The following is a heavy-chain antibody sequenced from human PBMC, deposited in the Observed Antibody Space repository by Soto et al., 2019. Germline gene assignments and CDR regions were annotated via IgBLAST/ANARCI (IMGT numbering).Heavy chain of an antibody. J-gene: IGHJ3*02. V-gene: IGHV4-59*08. Sequence: PSETLSLTCTVSGGSISSYYWSWIRQPPGKGLEWIGYIYYSGSTNYNPSLKSRVTISVDTSKNQFSLKLSSVTAADTAVYFCARRYGLSAFDIWGQGTTVTVSS. CDR2: IYYSGST. CDR3: ARRYGLSAFDI. D-gene: IGHD3-10*01. CDR1: GGSISSYY.